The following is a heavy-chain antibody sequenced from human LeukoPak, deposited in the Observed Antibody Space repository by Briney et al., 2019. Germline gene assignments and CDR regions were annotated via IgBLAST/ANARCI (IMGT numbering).Heavy chain of an antibody. Sequence: GGSLRLSCAASGFTFSSYAMSWVRQAPGKGLEWVSAISGSGGSTYYADSVKGRFTISRDNSKNTLYLQMNSLRAEDTAVYYCAILPRGSGSYYYGMDVWGQGTTVTVSS. CDR2: ISGSGGST. J-gene: IGHJ6*02. D-gene: IGHD1-26*01. CDR3: AILPRGSGSYYYGMDV. CDR1: GFTFSSYA. V-gene: IGHV3-23*01.